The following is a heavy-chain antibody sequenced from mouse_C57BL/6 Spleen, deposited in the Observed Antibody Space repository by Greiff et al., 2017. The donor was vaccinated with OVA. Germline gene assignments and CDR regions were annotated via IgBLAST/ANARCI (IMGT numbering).Heavy chain of an antibody. CDR3: ARRGQLGAMDY. J-gene: IGHJ4*01. Sequence: VQLKESGPELVKPGASVKISCKASGYSFTGYYMNWVKQSPEKSLEWIGAINPSTGGTTYNQKFKAKATLTVDKSSSTAYMQLKSLTSEDSAVYYCARRGQLGAMDYWGQGTSVTVSS. CDR2: INPSTGGT. V-gene: IGHV1-42*01. D-gene: IGHD4-1*02. CDR1: GYSFTGYY.